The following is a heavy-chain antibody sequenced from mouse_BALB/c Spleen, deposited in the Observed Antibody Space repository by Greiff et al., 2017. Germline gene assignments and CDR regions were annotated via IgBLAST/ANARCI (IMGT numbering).Heavy chain of an antibody. CDR1: GFNINDTY. CDR2: IDPANGNT. J-gene: IGHJ4*01. V-gene: IGHV14-3*02. CDR3: GSNYDFGRYYAMDY. D-gene: IGHD2-4*01. Sequence: VQLKESGAELVKPGASVKLSCTASGFNINDTYMHWVKQRPEQGLEWIGRIDPANGNTKYDPKFQGKATITADTSSNTAYLQLSSLTSEDTAVYYCGSNYDFGRYYAMDYWGQGTSVTVSS.